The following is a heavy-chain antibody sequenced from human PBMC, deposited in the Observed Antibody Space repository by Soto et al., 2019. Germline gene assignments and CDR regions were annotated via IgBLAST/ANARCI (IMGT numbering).Heavy chain of an antibody. CDR2: INAGNGNT. Sequence: ASVKLSFKASGYTFTIYAVHWLRQAPGQRLEWMGWINAGNGNTKYSQKFQGRVTITRDTSASTAYMELSSLRSEDTAVYYCAIDLYYYDSSGYYGWFDPWGQGTLVTVSS. CDR1: GYTFTIYA. D-gene: IGHD3-22*01. V-gene: IGHV1-3*01. J-gene: IGHJ5*02. CDR3: AIDLYYYDSSGYYGWFDP.